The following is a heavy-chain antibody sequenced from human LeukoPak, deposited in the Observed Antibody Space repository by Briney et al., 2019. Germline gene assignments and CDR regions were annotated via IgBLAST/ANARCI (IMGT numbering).Heavy chain of an antibody. CDR3: ARGTAPDTH. V-gene: IGHV4-59*08. CDR2: IYYDGST. D-gene: IGHD6-13*01. J-gene: IGHJ4*02. Sequence: PPETLSLTCTVSGGSINNFFWNWVRQPPGNGLEWIGYIYYDGSTNYSPSLKSRVTMSVDTSKNQFSLSLRSVTAADTAVYYCARGTAPDTHWGQGALVTVSP. CDR1: GGSINNFF.